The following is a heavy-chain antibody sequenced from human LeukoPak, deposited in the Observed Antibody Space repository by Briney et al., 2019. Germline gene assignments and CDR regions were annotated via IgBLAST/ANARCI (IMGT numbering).Heavy chain of an antibody. Sequence: GGSLRLSCAASRFTFDDYGMSWVRQAPGKGLEWVSGINWNGGSTGYADSVKGRFTISRDNAKDSLYLQMNSLRAEDTALYYCARVYRNVVGAVHDSFDVGGQATMVTVSS. CDR1: RFTFDDYG. CDR3: ARVYRNVVGAVHDSFDV. CDR2: INWNGGST. J-gene: IGHJ3*01. V-gene: IGHV3-20*04. D-gene: IGHD2-15*01.